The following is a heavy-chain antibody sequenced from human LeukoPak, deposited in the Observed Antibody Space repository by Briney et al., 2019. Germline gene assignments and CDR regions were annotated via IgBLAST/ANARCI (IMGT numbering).Heavy chain of an antibody. D-gene: IGHD4-17*01. CDR2: IKHDGSDK. Sequence: PGGSLRLSCAASGFTFSRYWMSWVRQAPGKGLEWVANIKHDGSDKYYVDSVRGRFTISRDNAKNSPYLQMNSLRDEDTAVYYCARICDYAFDQWGQGTLVTISS. CDR3: ARICDYAFDQ. V-gene: IGHV3-7*02. J-gene: IGHJ4*02. CDR1: GFTFSRYW.